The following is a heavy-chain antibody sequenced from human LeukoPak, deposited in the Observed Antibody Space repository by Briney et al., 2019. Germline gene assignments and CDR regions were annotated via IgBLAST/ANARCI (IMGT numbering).Heavy chain of an antibody. CDR2: ISRRGDYT. J-gene: IGHJ4*02. V-gene: IGHV3-23*01. CDR3: ANDYRSGSFHDF. CDR1: GFAFSSYA. D-gene: IGHD3-10*01. Sequence: PGGSLRLSCAAAGFAFSSYAMSWVRQPPGKGLEWVSVISRRGDYTYYADSVKGRFTISRDSSKNTLYLQMNTPRAEDTAVYYCANDYRSGSFHDFWGQGTLVTVSS.